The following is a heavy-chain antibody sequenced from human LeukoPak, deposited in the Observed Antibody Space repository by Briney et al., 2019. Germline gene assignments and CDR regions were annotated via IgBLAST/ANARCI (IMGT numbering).Heavy chain of an antibody. D-gene: IGHD3-3*01. V-gene: IGHV1-8*01. CDR2: MNPNSGST. J-gene: IGHJ6*03. CDR1: GYTFTSYD. CDR3: ARGPRFLEWLRYYYYYMDV. Sequence: ASVKVSCKASGYTFTSYDINWVRQATGQGLEWMGWMNPNSGSTGYAQKFQGRVTMTRNTSISTAYMELSSLRSEDTAVYYCARGPRFLEWLRYYYYYMDVWGKGTTVTVSS.